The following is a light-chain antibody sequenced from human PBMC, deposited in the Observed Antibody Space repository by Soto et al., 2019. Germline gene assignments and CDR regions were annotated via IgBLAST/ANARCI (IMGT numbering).Light chain of an antibody. CDR1: QDIRYY. CDR2: DAS. J-gene: IGKJ5*01. CDR3: QHYNRFPIT. V-gene: IGKV1-33*01. Sequence: DSQMTPSPSSQSESLGERVTITWQASQDIRYYLNWYQQKKGQAPKLLIYDASQLETGVPSRFSEILSGTAGNFNVHSLQPEDSGTYYGQHYNRFPITFGQGTRLDIK.